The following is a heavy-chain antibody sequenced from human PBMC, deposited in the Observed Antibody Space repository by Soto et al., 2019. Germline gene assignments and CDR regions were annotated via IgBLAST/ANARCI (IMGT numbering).Heavy chain of an antibody. J-gene: IGHJ6*02. CDR2: ISLSGDKT. CDR1: GFTFSSYA. D-gene: IGHD1-26*01. V-gene: IGHV3-23*01. CDR3: AKETTVGDYYYYGMDV. Sequence: EVQLLESGGGLVQPGGSLRLSCAGSGFTFSSYALNWVRQAPGKGLEWVSMISLSGDKTYHADSVKGRFTISRDNSKNTLFLQMNSLRAEDTAVYFCAKETTVGDYYYYGMDVWGQGTTVTVSS.